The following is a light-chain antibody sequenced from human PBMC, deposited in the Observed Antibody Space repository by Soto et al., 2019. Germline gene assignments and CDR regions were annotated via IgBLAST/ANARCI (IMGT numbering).Light chain of an antibody. CDR3: QTWGTAIV. Sequence: QPVLTQSPSASASLGASVKLTCTLSSGHSSYAIAWHQQQPEKGPRYVMKLNNDGSHSKGDGIPDRFSGSSSGAERYLTISSLQSEDEADYYCQTWGTAIVFGGGTQLTVL. V-gene: IGLV4-69*01. J-gene: IGLJ2*01. CDR1: SGHSSYA. CDR2: LNNDGSH.